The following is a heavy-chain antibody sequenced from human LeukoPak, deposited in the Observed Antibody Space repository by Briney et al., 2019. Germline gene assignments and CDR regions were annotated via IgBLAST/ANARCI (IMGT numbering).Heavy chain of an antibody. CDR2: ISSSSSYT. V-gene: IGHV3-11*06. D-gene: IGHD4-17*01. J-gene: IGHJ4*02. CDR3: ARDRDGDYEDYFDY. Sequence: GGSLRLSCAASGFTFSDYYMSWIRQAPGKGLEWVSYISSSSSYTNYADSVKGRFTISRDNAKNSLYLQMNGLRAEDTAVYYCARDRDGDYEDYFDYWGQGTLVTVSS. CDR1: GFTFSDYY.